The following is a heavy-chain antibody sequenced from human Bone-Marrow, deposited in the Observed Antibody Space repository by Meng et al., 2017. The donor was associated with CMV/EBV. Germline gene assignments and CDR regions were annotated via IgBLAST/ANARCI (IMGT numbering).Heavy chain of an antibody. V-gene: IGHV4-59*12. J-gene: IGHJ4*02. CDR3: ASDVGYLAFDY. D-gene: IGHD2-15*01. CDR2: IYYSGST. Sequence: SETLSLTCTVSGGSISSYYWSWIRQPPGKGLEWIGYIYYSGSTYYNPALKSRVTISVDTSKNQFSLKLTSVTAADTAVYYCASDVGYLAFDYWGQGTLVTVSS. CDR1: GGSISSYY.